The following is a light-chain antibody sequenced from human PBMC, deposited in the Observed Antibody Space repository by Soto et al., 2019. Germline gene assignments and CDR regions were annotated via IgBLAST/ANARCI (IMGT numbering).Light chain of an antibody. CDR2: LGS. CDR3: MQVLHTPFS. V-gene: IGKV2-28*01. Sequence: DIVMTQSPPSLSVTPGEPASISCRSSQSLLHSDGYIYVDWYVQRPGQSPQLLIYLGSNRASGVPDRLSGSGSGTDFTLKISKVESEDVGIYYCMQVLHTPFSFGPGTKVDFK. J-gene: IGKJ3*01. CDR1: QSLLHSDGYIY.